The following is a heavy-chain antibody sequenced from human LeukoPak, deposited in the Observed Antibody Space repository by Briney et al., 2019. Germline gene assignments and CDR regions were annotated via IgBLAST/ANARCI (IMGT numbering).Heavy chain of an antibody. CDR1: GGSISSYY. Sequence: SETLSLTCTVSGGSISSYYWSWIRQPAGKGLEWIGRTYTSGSTNYNPSLKSRVTISVDTSKNQFSLKLSSVTAADTAVYYCARAWDYGVSNYFDYWGQGTLVTVSS. D-gene: IGHD4-17*01. J-gene: IGHJ4*02. V-gene: IGHV4-4*07. CDR3: ARAWDYGVSNYFDY. CDR2: TYTSGST.